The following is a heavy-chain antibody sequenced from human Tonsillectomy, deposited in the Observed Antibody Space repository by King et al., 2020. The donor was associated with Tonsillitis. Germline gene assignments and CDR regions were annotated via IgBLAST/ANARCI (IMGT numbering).Heavy chain of an antibody. D-gene: IGHD2-21*02. CDR3: AKAMVVTGLLDS. CDR1: GFSFSGYA. V-gene: IGHV3-23*04. CDR2: VSNSGCVT. J-gene: IGHJ4*02. Sequence: VQLVESGGGLVQPGGSLRLSCAASGFSFSGYAMSWVRQAPGKGLEWVSGVSNSGCVTYYADSVKGRFTISRDNSKNTLYLQMNSLKAEDTALYYCAKAMVVTGLLDSWGQGTLVTVSS.